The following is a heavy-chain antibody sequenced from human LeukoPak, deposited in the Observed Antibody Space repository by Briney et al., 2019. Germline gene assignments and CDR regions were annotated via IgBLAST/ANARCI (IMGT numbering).Heavy chain of an antibody. CDR2: INHSGST. CDR1: GGSFSGYY. CDR3: ARLRIAGAGRNYYYYGMDV. Sequence: SETLSLTCAVYGGSFSGYYWSWIRQPPGKGLEWIGEINHSGSTNYNPSLKSRVTISVDTSKNQFSLKLSSVTAADTAVYYCARLRIAGAGRNYYYYGMDVWGQGTTVTVSS. V-gene: IGHV4-34*01. J-gene: IGHJ6*02. D-gene: IGHD6-13*01.